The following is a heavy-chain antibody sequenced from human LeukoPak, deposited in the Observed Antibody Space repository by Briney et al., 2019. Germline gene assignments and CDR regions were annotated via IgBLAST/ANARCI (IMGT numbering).Heavy chain of an antibody. CDR1: GFTFSSYW. CDR2: ISHDGFI. D-gene: IGHD5-24*01. Sequence: GGSLRLSCAASGFTFSSYWMHWVRQPPGKGLVWVSRISHDGFISYADSVKGRFTISRDNAKNTLILQMNSLRAEDMAVYYCARDWVYKIDYWGRGTLVTVSS. CDR3: ARDWVYKIDY. J-gene: IGHJ4*02. V-gene: IGHV3-74*01.